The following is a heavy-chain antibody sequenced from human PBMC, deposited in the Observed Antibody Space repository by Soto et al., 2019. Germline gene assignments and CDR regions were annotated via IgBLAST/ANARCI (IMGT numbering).Heavy chain of an antibody. CDR3: ARTMLRFLQWLSPFAFEI. V-gene: IGHV4-30-4*01. J-gene: IGHJ3*02. CDR2: IYYSGST. D-gene: IGHD3-3*01. Sequence: SETLSLTCPVSGGSISSGDYYWSLTRQPPGKGLEWIGHIYYSGSTFDNPTHKRRVTISEDTSKNQFSLKISSVTSPDTPAFYCARTMLRFLQWLSPFAFEIWGTGTMVTVSS. CDR1: GGSISSGDYY.